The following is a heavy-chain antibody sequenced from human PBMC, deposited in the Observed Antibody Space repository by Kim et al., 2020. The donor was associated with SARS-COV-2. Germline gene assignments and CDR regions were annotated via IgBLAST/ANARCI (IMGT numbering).Heavy chain of an antibody. CDR2: IHYSGST. Sequence: SETLSLTCTVSGCSISSYYWSWIRQPPGKGLEWIAYIHYSGSTNYNPSLKSRVTISVDTSKNQFSLKLSSVTAADTAVYYCAREIVVVPAGIKDYWYFDLWGRGTLVTVSS. CDR3: AREIVVVPAGIKDYWYFDL. CDR1: GCSISSYY. V-gene: IGHV4-59*13. D-gene: IGHD2-2*02. J-gene: IGHJ2*01.